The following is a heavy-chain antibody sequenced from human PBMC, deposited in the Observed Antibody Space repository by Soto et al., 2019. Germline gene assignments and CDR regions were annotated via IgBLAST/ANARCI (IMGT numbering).Heavy chain of an antibody. Sequence: PGGSLRLSCAASGFTFSSYEMNWVRQAPGKGLEWVSYISSSGSTIYYADSVKGRFTISRDNAKNSLYLQMNSLRAEDTAVYYCARRRIAARVFDYWGQGTLVTVS. J-gene: IGHJ4*02. CDR2: ISSSGSTI. V-gene: IGHV3-48*03. D-gene: IGHD6-6*01. CDR3: ARRRIAARVFDY. CDR1: GFTFSSYE.